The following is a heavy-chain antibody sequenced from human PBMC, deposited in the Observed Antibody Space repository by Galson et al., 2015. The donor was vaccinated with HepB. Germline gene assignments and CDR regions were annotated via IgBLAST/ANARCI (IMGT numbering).Heavy chain of an antibody. Sequence: SVKVSCKASGGTFSSYTISWVRQAPGQGLEWMGRIIPILGIANYAQKFQGRVTITADKSTSTAYMELSSLRSEDTAVYYCARDPDYGDYPNSDYWGQGTLVTVSS. CDR2: IIPILGIA. D-gene: IGHD4-17*01. V-gene: IGHV1-69*04. CDR1: GGTFSSYT. CDR3: ARDPDYGDYPNSDY. J-gene: IGHJ4*02.